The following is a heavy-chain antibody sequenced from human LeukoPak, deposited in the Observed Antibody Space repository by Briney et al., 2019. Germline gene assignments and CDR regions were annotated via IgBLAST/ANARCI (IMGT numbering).Heavy chain of an antibody. V-gene: IGHV1-8*03. CDR3: ARARIAARLTPPTRNWFDP. CDR2: MNHNSGNT. D-gene: IGHD6-6*01. J-gene: IGHJ5*02. CDR1: GYTFIDYY. Sequence: ASVKVSCKASGYTFIDYYMHWVRQAPGQGLEWMGWMNHNSGNTGYAQKFQGRVTITRNTSISTAYMELSSLRSEATAVYYCARARIAARLTPPTRNWFDPWGQGTLVTVSS.